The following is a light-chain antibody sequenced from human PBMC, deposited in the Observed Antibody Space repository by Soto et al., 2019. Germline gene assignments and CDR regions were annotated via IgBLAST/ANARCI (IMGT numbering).Light chain of an antibody. CDR3: SSYTTSGTLL. CDR1: SSDVGGYNY. J-gene: IGLJ2*01. CDR2: EVS. Sequence: QSALTQPASVSGSPGQSITISCTGTSSDVGGYNYVSWYQQHSGKVPKVMIFEVSNRPSGISHRFSGSKAGNTASLTISGLQAEDEADYYCSSYTTSGTLLFGGGTKLTVL. V-gene: IGLV2-14*01.